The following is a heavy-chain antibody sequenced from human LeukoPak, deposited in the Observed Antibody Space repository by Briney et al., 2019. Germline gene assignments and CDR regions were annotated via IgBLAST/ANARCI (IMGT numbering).Heavy chain of an antibody. CDR1: GGSMSSYY. Sequence: KPSETQSLTCSVSGGSMSSYYWSWIRLPPGKGLEWIGYIYYGGSTNYNPSLKSRVTISVDTSKNQFSLKLSSVTAADSAFYYCARSGGMFYFDFWGQGTLVTVSS. V-gene: IGHV4-59*01. CDR3: ARSGGMFYFDF. J-gene: IGHJ4*02. CDR2: IYYGGST. D-gene: IGHD4-23*01.